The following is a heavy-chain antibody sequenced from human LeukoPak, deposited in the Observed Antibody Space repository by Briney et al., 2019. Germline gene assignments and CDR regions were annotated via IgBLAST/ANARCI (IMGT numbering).Heavy chain of an antibody. CDR1: GGSISSSSYY. J-gene: IGHJ3*02. Sequence: SETLSLTCTVSGGSISSSSYYWGWIRQPPGKGLEWIGSMYYSGSTYYNPSLKSRVTISVDTSKNQFALKLSSVTAADTAVYYCARWIRGTNAFDIWGQGTMVTVSS. CDR2: MYYSGST. V-gene: IGHV4-39*01. D-gene: IGHD2-2*03. CDR3: ARWIRGTNAFDI.